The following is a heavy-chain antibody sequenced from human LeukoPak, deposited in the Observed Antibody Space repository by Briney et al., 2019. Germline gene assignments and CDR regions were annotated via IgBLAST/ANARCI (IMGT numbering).Heavy chain of an antibody. CDR3: ARDFGAYGDYDFGMDV. Sequence: GGSLRLSCAASGFTFSSYWMSWVRQAPGKGLEWVANIKQDGSEKYYVDSVKGRFTISRDNSKNTLYLQMNSLRAEDTAVYYCARDFGAYGDYDFGMDVWGQGTTVTVSS. CDR1: GFTFSSYW. D-gene: IGHD4-17*01. V-gene: IGHV3-7*01. CDR2: IKQDGSEK. J-gene: IGHJ6*02.